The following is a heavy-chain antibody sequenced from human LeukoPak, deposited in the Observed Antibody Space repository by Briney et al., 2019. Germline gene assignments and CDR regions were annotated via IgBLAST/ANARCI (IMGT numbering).Heavy chain of an antibody. CDR3: ARVFWSGNYYYYYYTDV. D-gene: IGHD3-3*01. J-gene: IGHJ6*03. V-gene: IGHV4-59*01. CDR1: GGSISSYY. Sequence: SETLSLTCTVSGGSISSYYWSWIRQPPGKGLEWIGYIYYSGSTNYNPSLKSRVTISVDTSKNQFSLKLSSVTAADTAVYYCARVFWSGNYYYYYYTDVWGKGTTVTVSS. CDR2: IYYSGST.